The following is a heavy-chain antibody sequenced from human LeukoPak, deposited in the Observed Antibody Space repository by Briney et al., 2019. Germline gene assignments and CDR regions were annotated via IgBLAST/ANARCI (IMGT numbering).Heavy chain of an antibody. D-gene: IGHD3-16*01. CDR2: IFYSGST. Sequence: PSETLSLTCTVSGGSISSYYWSWTRQPPWKGLEWIGYIFYSGSTNYNPSLKSRVTISVDTSKNQFSLKLSSVTAADTAVYYCARHQLGYYYGTDVWGQGTTVTVSS. CDR1: GGSISSYY. V-gene: IGHV4-59*08. J-gene: IGHJ6*02. CDR3: ARHQLGYYYGTDV.